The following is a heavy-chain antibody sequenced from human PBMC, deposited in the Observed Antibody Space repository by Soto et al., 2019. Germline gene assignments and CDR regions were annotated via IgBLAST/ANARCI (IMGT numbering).Heavy chain of an antibody. CDR3: ARGTEANYYYYMDV. J-gene: IGHJ6*03. Sequence: ALVKVSCKASGYTITSYGISWVRQKNGQGLEWMGWISAYNGNTNYAQKLQGRVTMTTDTSTSTAYMELRSLRSDDTAVYYCARGTEANYYYYMDVWGKGTTVTVSS. V-gene: IGHV1-18*01. CDR1: GYTITSYG. CDR2: ISAYNGNT.